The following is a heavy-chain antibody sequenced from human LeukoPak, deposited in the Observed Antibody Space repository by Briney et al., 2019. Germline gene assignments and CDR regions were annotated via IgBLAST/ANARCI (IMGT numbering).Heavy chain of an antibody. J-gene: IGHJ4*02. D-gene: IGHD6-13*01. Sequence: GGSLRLSCAASGFTFSSYWMHWVRQAPGKGLVWVSRISSDGSSTTYADSVKGRFTIYRDNAKNTLYLQMSSLRAEDTAVYYCGRGGKVEQLVLARWGQGSLVTVSS. CDR1: GFTFSSYW. CDR2: ISSDGSST. V-gene: IGHV3-74*01. CDR3: GRGGKVEQLVLAR.